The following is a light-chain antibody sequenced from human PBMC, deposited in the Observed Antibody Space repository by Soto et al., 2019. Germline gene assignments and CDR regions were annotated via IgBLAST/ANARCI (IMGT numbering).Light chain of an antibody. Sequence: QSVLTQPPSASGSLGQSVTISCTGTSADVGGYNFVSWYQQHPGKAPKLMIFEVSQRPSGVPDRFSGSKSGNTASLTVSELQAEDEADYYCASYAGSQNYVFGTGTK. J-gene: IGLJ1*01. CDR2: EVS. CDR1: SADVGGYNF. CDR3: ASYAGSQNYV. V-gene: IGLV2-8*01.